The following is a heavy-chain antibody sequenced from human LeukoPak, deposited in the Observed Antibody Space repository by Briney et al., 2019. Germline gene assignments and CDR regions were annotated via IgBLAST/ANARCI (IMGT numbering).Heavy chain of an antibody. D-gene: IGHD1-26*01. CDR3: AVEVGSRFDY. J-gene: IGHJ4*02. CDR1: GGSINSYY. V-gene: IGHV4-59*01. CDR2: IYYSGST. Sequence: PSETLSLTCTVSGGSINSYYWSWIRQPPGKGLEWIGYIYYSGSTNYNPSLKSRVTISVDTSKNQFSLKLSSVTAADTAVYYCAVEVGSRFDYWGQGTLVTVSS.